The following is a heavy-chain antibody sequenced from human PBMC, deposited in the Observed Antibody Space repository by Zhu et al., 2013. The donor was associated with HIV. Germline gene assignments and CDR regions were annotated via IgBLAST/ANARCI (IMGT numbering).Heavy chain of an antibody. J-gene: IGHJ4*02. D-gene: IGHD2-21*01. CDR2: IIPMSDTT. V-gene: IGHV1-69*06. CDR3: AELVGGTGLDS. CDR1: GPNFNNYV. Sequence: QVHLVQSGPEVKEPGSTVKISCRGSGPNFNNYVIDWVRQAPGQGLDWMGGIIPMSDTTNYPQKFQGLVTITADTSTNTVYMELNSLRDEDTAVYYCAELVGGTGLDSWGQGSLVTVSS.